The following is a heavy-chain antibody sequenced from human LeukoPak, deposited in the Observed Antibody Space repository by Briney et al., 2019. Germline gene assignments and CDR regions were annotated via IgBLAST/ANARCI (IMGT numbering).Heavy chain of an antibody. CDR1: GYTFTGYY. CDR3: VREMVRGIYAY. Sequence: ASVKVSCKASGYTFTGYYMHWVRQAPGQGLEWMGIINPSGGSTSYAQKFQGRITMARDMSTSTLYMELSSLRSEDTAVYYCVREMVRGIYAYWGQGTLVTVSS. CDR2: INPSGGST. D-gene: IGHD3-10*01. V-gene: IGHV1-46*01. J-gene: IGHJ4*02.